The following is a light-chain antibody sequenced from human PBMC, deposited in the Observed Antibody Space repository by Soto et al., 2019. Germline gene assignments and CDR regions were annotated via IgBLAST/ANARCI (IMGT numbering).Light chain of an antibody. CDR2: NAS. V-gene: IGKV1-33*01. J-gene: IGKJ3*01. Sequence: DIQMTQSPSSLSASVGDRVTITCQASEDITNYLNWYQQKPGKAPNLLIYNASNLETGVPSRFSGSGSGTHFTFTISCLQPEDIAPYYCQQYDTLRVTFGPGTKVDIK. CDR3: QQYDTLRVT. CDR1: EDITNY.